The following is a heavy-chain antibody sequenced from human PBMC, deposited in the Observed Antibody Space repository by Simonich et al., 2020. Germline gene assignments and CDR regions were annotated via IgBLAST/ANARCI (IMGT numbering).Heavy chain of an antibody. CDR2: IYLSGST. CDR1: GGSISSSSYY. Sequence: QLQLQESGPGLVKPSETLSLTCTVSGGSISSSSYYWGWIHQPPGKGQEWIGSIYLSGSTYYNTSHKSRFTISVDTSKNKFALKLSSVTAADTAVYYCARHAGFAFDIWGQGTMVTVSS. D-gene: IGHD6-13*01. CDR3: ARHAGFAFDI. J-gene: IGHJ3*02. V-gene: IGHV4-39*01.